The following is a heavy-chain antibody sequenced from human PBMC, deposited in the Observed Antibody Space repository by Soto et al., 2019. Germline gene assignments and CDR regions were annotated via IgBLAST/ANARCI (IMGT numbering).Heavy chain of an antibody. Sequence: GGSLRLSCAASGFIVSNYYMNWVRQAPGKGLEWVSVLYSGGSTHYADSVKGRFTISRDTSRNALYLQMNSLRAEDTAVYHCARGYSSLRNHYYYYMDVWGKGTTVTVSS. CDR2: LYSGGST. CDR3: ARGYSSLRNHYYYYMDV. J-gene: IGHJ6*03. V-gene: IGHV3-66*01. CDR1: GFIVSNYY. D-gene: IGHD6-13*01.